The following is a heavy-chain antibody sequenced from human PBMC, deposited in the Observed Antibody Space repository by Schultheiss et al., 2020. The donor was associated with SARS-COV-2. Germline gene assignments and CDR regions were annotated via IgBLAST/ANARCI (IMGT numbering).Heavy chain of an antibody. V-gene: IGHV3-48*04. Sequence: GGSLRLSCAASGFTFSSYSMNWVRQAPGKGLEWVSYISSSGSTIYYADSVKGRFTISRDNAKNSLYLQMNSLRAEDTAVYYCARDLANRSGYYDGMDVWGQGTTVTVSS. D-gene: IGHD3-22*01. CDR1: GFTFSSYS. CDR2: ISSSGSTI. CDR3: ARDLANRSGYYDGMDV. J-gene: IGHJ6*02.